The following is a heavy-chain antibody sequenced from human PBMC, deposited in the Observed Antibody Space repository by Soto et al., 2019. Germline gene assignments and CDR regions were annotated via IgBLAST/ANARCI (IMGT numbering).Heavy chain of an antibody. Sequence: PSETLSLTCTVSGGSISSSSYYWGWIRQPPGKGLEWIGSIYYSGSTYYNPSLKSRVTISVDTSKNQLSLKLSSVTAADTAVYYCARGGLERRYYYYGMDVWGQGTTVTVSS. CDR1: GGSISSSSYY. V-gene: IGHV4-39*01. CDR2: IYYSGST. J-gene: IGHJ6*02. CDR3: ARGGLERRYYYYGMDV. D-gene: IGHD1-1*01.